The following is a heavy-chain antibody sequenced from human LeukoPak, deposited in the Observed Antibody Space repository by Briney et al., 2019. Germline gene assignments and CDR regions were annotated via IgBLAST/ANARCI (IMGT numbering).Heavy chain of an antibody. CDR2: MNPNSGNT. CDR3: ARGVADYYGSGSYYTGSRSRNWFDP. Sequence: ASVKVSCKASGYTFKNYDINWVRQATGQGLEWMGWMNPNSGNTGYAQKFQGRVTITRNTSISTAYMELSSLRSEDTAVYYCARGVADYYGSGSYYTGSRSRNWFDPWGQGTLVTVSS. CDR1: GYTFKNYD. J-gene: IGHJ5*02. D-gene: IGHD3-10*01. V-gene: IGHV1-8*03.